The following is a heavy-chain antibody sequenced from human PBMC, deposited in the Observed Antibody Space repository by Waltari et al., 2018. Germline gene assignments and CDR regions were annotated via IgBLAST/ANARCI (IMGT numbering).Heavy chain of an antibody. CDR2: INPDSGAT. J-gene: IGHJ4*02. CDR3: TRSWIQLWTPDFDY. Sequence: QVQLVQSGAEVKQPGASVKVSCKASGYTFTGHNMHWVRQAPGQGLEWMGRINPDSGATTYAQKFQGRVTMTRDTSISTAYMELGSLTSDDTAVYYCTRSWIQLWTPDFDYWGQGTLVTVSS. D-gene: IGHD5-18*01. V-gene: IGHV1-2*06. CDR1: GYTFTGHN.